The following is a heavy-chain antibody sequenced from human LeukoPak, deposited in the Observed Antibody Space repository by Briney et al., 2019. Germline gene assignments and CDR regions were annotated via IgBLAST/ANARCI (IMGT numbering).Heavy chain of an antibody. D-gene: IGHD3-22*01. CDR2: INQGGSEK. V-gene: IGHV3-7*03. J-gene: IGHJ4*02. CDR3: ARVSHDSSGYYSSYYFDY. Sequence: PGGSLRLSCAASGFTFNTYSMSWVRQAPGKGLEWVAIINQGGSEKSYVDSVKGRFTISRDNSKNTLYLQMNSLRAEDTAVYYCARVSHDSSGYYSSYYFDYWGQGTLVTVSS. CDR1: GFTFNTYS.